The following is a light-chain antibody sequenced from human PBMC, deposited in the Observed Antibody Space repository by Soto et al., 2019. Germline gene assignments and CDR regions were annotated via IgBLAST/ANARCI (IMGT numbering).Light chain of an antibody. V-gene: IGKV3-20*01. Sequence: EIVLTQSPGTLSLSPGERATLSCSTSQSVSNNYLAWYQQKPGQAPRLLIYGASSRATGIPDRFSGSGSGTEFTLIINSLQSEDSAVYYCQQYDNWPITFGQGTRLEIK. J-gene: IGKJ5*01. CDR2: GAS. CDR1: QSVSNNY. CDR3: QQYDNWPIT.